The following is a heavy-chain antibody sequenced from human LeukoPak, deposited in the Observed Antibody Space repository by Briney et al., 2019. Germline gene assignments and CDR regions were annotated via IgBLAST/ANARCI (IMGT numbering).Heavy chain of an antibody. CDR2: ISGSGGST. CDR3: ATTYGSGSYYTDY. Sequence: GGSLRLSCAASGFIFSSYAMSWVRQAPGKGLEWVSGISGSGGSTYYADSVKGRFTISRDNSKNTLYLQMNSLRAEDTAVYYCATTYGSGSYYTDYWGQGTLVTVSS. J-gene: IGHJ4*02. CDR1: GFIFSSYA. V-gene: IGHV3-23*01. D-gene: IGHD3-10*01.